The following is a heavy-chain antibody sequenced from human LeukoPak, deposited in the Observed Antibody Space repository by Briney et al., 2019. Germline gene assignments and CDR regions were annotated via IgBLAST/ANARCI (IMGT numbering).Heavy chain of an antibody. J-gene: IGHJ6*02. CDR3: ARDGEQWLVKDDSRGGYYYYGMDV. CDR1: GYTFTGHY. V-gene: IGHV1-2*02. Sequence: GASVKVSCKASGYTFTGHYMHWVRQAPGQGLEWMGWINPNSGGTNYAQKFQGRVTMTRDTSISTAYMELSRLRSDDTAVYYCARDGEQWLVKDDSRGGYYYYGMDVWGQGTTVTVSS. CDR2: INPNSGGT. D-gene: IGHD6-19*01.